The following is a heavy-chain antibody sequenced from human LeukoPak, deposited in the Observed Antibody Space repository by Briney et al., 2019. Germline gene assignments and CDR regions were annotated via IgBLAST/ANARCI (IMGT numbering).Heavy chain of an antibody. D-gene: IGHD3-3*01. J-gene: IGHJ6*02. V-gene: IGHV3-23*01. CDR2: ISGSGART. CDR1: GFAFRSFA. CDR3: AKGDSYYDFCMDV. Sequence: GGSLTLSCAASGFAFRSFAMSWVRLAPGKGLEWVSSISGSGARTYYADSVKGRFTISRDNSKNTLYLQMNSLRAEDTAVYYCAKGDSYYDFCMDVWGQGTLVTVSS.